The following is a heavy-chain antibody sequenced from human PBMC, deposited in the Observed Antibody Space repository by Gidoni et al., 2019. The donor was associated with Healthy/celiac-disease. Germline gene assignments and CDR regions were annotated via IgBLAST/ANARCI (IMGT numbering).Heavy chain of an antibody. CDR2: IRYDGSNK. CDR3: AGAPSYYDSSGSHYYGMDV. CDR1: GFTFSTYG. J-gene: IGHJ6*02. V-gene: IGHV3-30*02. Sequence: QVQLVESGGGVVQPGGSLRLSCAASGFTFSTYGMHWVRQAPGKGLEWVAFIRYDGSNKYYAESVKGRFTISRDNSKNTLYLQMNSLRAEDTAVYYCAGAPSYYDSSGSHYYGMDVWGQGTTVTVSS. D-gene: IGHD3-22*01.